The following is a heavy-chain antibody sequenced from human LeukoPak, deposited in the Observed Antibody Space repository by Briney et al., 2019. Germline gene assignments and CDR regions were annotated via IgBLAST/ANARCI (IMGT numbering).Heavy chain of an antibody. J-gene: IGHJ4*02. D-gene: IGHD6-19*01. Sequence: PGGSLRLSCAASGFTFGSYEMNWVRQAPRKGLEWLSYISSSGATRYYADSVKGRFTVSRDNAKNSLYLQMNSLRAEDTAVYYCARQIEVAGKETAWTFDYWGQGTLVTVSS. V-gene: IGHV3-48*03. CDR3: ARQIEVAGKETAWTFDY. CDR1: GFTFGSYE. CDR2: ISSSGATR.